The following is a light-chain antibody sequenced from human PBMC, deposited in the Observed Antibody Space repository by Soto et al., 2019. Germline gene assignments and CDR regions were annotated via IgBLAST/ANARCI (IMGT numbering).Light chain of an antibody. CDR2: EVS. J-gene: IGLJ3*02. V-gene: IGLV2-23*02. Sequence: QSALTQPASVSGSPGQSITISCTGTSSDVGSYNLVSWYQQDPGKAPKVMIYEVSKRPSGVSNRFSGSKSGNTASLTISGLLAEDEADYYCCSYAGSSTWVFGGGTKLTVL. CDR1: SSDVGSYNL. CDR3: CSYAGSSTWV.